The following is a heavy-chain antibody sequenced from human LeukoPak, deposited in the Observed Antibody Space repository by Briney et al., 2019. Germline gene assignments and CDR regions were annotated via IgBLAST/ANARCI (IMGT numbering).Heavy chain of an antibody. CDR1: GFTFSSYV. D-gene: IGHD6-13*01. J-gene: IGHJ4*02. CDR2: ISYDGSNK. CDR3: ARGVAAEI. Sequence: GGSLRLSCAASGFTFSSYVLHWVRQAPGKGLEWVVVISYDGSNKYYADSVKGRFTISRDNSKNTLYLQMNSLRAEDTAVYYCARGVAAEIWGQGTLVTVSS. V-gene: IGHV3-30-3*01.